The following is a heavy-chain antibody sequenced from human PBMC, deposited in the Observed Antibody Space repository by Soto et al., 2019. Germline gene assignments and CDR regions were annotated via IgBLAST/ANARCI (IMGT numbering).Heavy chain of an antibody. J-gene: IGHJ4*02. CDR1: GFTFSSYG. CDR3: AKYREYYYDSSGFFDY. Sequence: LRLSCAASGFTFSSYGMHWVRQAPGKWLEWVAVISYDGSNKYYADSVKGRFTISRDNSKNTLYLQMKSLRAEDLAVYYCAKYREYYYDSSGFFDYWGQGTLLNVS. V-gene: IGHV3-30*18. D-gene: IGHD3-22*01. CDR2: ISYDGSNK.